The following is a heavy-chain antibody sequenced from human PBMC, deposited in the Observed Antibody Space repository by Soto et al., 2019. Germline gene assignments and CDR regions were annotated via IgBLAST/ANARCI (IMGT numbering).Heavy chain of an antibody. CDR3: RSSTSCYDESCVDV. J-gene: IGHJ6*02. CDR1: DASISLYH. V-gene: IGHV4-4*07. CDR2: LYISGRT. Sequence: KPSETLSLTCTVSDASISLYHWSWIRQPAGKGLEWIGRLYISGRTNYNPSLKSRVTMSVDTSKNQFSLRLSSVTAADTGIYYCRSSTSCYDESCVDVWGQGTMVTVSS. D-gene: IGHD2-2*01.